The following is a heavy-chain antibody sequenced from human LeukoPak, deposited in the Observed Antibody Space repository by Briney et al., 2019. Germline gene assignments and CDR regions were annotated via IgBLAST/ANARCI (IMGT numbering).Heavy chain of an antibody. Sequence: GASVKVSCKASGYTFTGHYMHWVRQAPGQGLEWMGWINSDSGGTKYAQKFQGSVIMTRVTSISTAYMELSRLKSDDTAVYYCARGRVHSWSDAFDICGQGTTVTVSS. D-gene: IGHD1-1*01. CDR3: ARGRVHSWSDAFDI. V-gene: IGHV1-2*02. CDR2: INSDSGGT. J-gene: IGHJ3*02. CDR1: GYTFTGHY.